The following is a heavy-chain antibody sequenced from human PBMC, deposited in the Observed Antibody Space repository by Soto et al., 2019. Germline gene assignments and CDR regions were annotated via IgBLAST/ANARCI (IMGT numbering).Heavy chain of an antibody. CDR1: GYTFTSYG. J-gene: IGHJ6*02. CDR3: ARDKGITIFGVGHPRNYYYGMDV. D-gene: IGHD3-3*01. Sequence: RASVKVSCKASGYTFTSYGISWVRQAPGQGLEWMGWISAYNGNTNYAQKLQGRVTMTTDTSTSTAYMELRSLRSDDTAVYYCARDKGITIFGVGHPRNYYYGMDVWGQGTTVTVSS. V-gene: IGHV1-18*01. CDR2: ISAYNGNT.